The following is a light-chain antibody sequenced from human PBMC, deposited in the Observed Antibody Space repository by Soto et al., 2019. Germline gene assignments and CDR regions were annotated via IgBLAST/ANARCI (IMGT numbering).Light chain of an antibody. J-gene: IGKJ1*01. Sequence: ALRMSQAPSSLSASVGDRVTITCRATQGIRNDLGWYQQKPGKAPKLLIYAASSLQSGVPSRFSGSGSGTDFTLTISSLQPEDFATHYCLQDYNYPRTFGQGTKVEIK. V-gene: IGKV1-6*01. CDR1: QGIRND. CDR3: LQDYNYPRT. CDR2: AAS.